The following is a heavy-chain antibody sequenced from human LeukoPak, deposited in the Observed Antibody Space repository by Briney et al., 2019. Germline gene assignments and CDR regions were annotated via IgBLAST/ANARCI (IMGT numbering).Heavy chain of an antibody. D-gene: IGHD3-22*01. CDR3: AGDLTYYYDSSGMDP. V-gene: IGHV4-38-2*02. J-gene: IGHJ5*02. CDR1: GYSISSGYY. Sequence: PSETLSLTCTVSGYSISSGYYWGWIRQPPGKGLEWIGSIYHSGSTYYNPSLKSRVTISVDTSKNQFSLKLSSVTAADTAVYYCAGDLTYYYDSSGMDPWGQGTLVTVSS. CDR2: IYHSGST.